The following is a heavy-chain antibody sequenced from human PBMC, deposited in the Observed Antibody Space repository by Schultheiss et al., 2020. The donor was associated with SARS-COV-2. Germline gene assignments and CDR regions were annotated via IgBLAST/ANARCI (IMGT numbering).Heavy chain of an antibody. V-gene: IGHV3-23*01. CDR3: TRLLREPPHRYYYYGMDV. CDR2: ISGSGGST. D-gene: IGHD3-16*01. CDR1: GFTFSSYS. Sequence: GGSLRLSCAASGFTFSSYSMNWVRQAPGKGLEWVSAISGSGGSTYYADSVKGRFTISRDNSKNTLYLQMNSLKTEDTAVYYCTRLLREPPHRYYYYGMDVWGQGTTVTVSS. J-gene: IGHJ6*02.